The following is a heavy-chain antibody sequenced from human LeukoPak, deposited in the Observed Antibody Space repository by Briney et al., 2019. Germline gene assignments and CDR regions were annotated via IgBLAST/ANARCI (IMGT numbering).Heavy chain of an antibody. CDR2: INHSGST. V-gene: IGHV4-34*01. CDR1: GGSFSGYY. D-gene: IGHD6-13*01. J-gene: IGHJ4*02. CDR3: ASSGSFRQQLVK. Sequence: SETLSLTCAVYGGSFSGYYWSWIRQPPGKGLEWIGEINHSGSTNYNPSLKSRVTISVDTSKNQFSLKLSSVTAADTAVYYCASSGSFRQQLVKWGQGTLVTVSS.